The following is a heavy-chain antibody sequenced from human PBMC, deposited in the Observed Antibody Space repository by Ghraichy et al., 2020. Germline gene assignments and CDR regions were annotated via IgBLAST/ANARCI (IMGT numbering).Heavy chain of an antibody. CDR2: IYYSGST. Sequence: SETLSLTCTVSGGSISSSSYYWGWIRQPPGKGLEWIGSIYYSGSTYYNPSLKSRVTISVDTSKNQFSLKLSSVTAADTAVYYCARYSSGWANYYYYYGMDVWGQGTTVTVSS. J-gene: IGHJ6*02. D-gene: IGHD6-19*01. V-gene: IGHV4-39*07. CDR3: ARYSSGWANYYYYYGMDV. CDR1: GGSISSSSYY.